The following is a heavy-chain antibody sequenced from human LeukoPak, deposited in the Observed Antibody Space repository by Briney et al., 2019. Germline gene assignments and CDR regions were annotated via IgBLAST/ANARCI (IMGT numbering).Heavy chain of an antibody. CDR2: MNPNSGNT. Sequence: ASVKVSCKASGYTFTSYDINWVRQATGQGLEWMGWMNPNSGNTGYAQKFQGRVTITRNTSISTAYMELSSLRSEDTAVYYCARDTQGVAYFDYWGQGTLVTVSS. CDR1: GYTFTSYD. D-gene: IGHD2-15*01. V-gene: IGHV1-8*03. J-gene: IGHJ4*02. CDR3: ARDTQGVAYFDY.